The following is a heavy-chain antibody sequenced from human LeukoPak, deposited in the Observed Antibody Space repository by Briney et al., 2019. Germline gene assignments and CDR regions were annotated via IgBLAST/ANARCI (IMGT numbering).Heavy chain of an antibody. J-gene: IGHJ4*02. CDR2: IYYSGST. CDR1: GYSISSGYY. CDR3: ASRPGSYSPFDY. V-gene: IGHV4-38-2*02. Sequence: SETLSLTCTVSGYSISSGYYWGWIRQPPGKGLEWIGSIYYSGSTDYNPSLKSRVTISVDTSKNQFSLKLSSVTAADTAVYYCASRPGSYSPFDYWGQGTLVTVSS. D-gene: IGHD2-15*01.